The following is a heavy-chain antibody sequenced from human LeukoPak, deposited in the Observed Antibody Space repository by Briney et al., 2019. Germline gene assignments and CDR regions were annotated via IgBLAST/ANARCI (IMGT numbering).Heavy chain of an antibody. CDR2: IIPILGIA. Sequence: AASVKVSCKASGGTFSSYAISWVRQAPGQGLVWMGRIIPILGIANYAQKFQGRVTITADKSTSTAYMELSSLRSEDTAVYYCARDPATTVTTRYFDYWGQGTLVTVSS. CDR3: ARDPATTVTTRYFDY. D-gene: IGHD4-17*01. CDR1: GGTFSSYA. J-gene: IGHJ4*02. V-gene: IGHV1-69*04.